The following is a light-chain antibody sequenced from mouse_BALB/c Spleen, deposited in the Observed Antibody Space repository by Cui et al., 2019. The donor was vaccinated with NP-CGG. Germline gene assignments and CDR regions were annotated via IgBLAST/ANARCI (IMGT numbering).Light chain of an antibody. J-gene: IGLJ1*01. V-gene: IGLV1*01. Sequence: QAVATPESALTTSPGETVTLTCRSSTGAVTTSNYANWVQEKADHLFTGLIGGTNNRAPGVPARFSGSLIGDKAALTITGAQTEDEATYFCALWYSNHWVFGGGTKLTVL. CDR1: TGAVTTSNY. CDR2: GTN. CDR3: ALWYSNHWV.